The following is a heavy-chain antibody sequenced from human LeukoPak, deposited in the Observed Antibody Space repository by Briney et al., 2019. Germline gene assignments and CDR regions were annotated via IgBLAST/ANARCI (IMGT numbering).Heavy chain of an antibody. CDR3: ARAGSGWYHYYYYMDV. J-gene: IGHJ6*03. D-gene: IGHD6-19*01. Sequence: GGSLRLSCAASGFAFSDFYMSWIRQAPGKGLEWVSYISSGGRTIYYADSVKGRFTISRDNAKNSLYLQMNNLRAEDTAVYYCARAGSGWYHYYYYMDVWGKGTTVTISS. CDR1: GFAFSDFY. V-gene: IGHV3-11*01. CDR2: ISSGGRTI.